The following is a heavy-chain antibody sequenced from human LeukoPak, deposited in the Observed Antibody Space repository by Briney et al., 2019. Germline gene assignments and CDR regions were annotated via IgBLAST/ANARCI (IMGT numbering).Heavy chain of an antibody. D-gene: IGHD1-26*01. CDR1: GFTFSDYY. V-gene: IGHV3-23*01. CDR2: ITDAVGST. J-gene: IGHJ4*02. Sequence: GGSLRLSCAASGFTFSDYYMSWVRQAPGKGLEWVSAITDAVGSTHYADSVKGRFTISRDNSKNTLYLQVNSLRAEDTAVYYCAKGGKWDVTPFDYWGQGTLVTVSS. CDR3: AKGGKWDVTPFDY.